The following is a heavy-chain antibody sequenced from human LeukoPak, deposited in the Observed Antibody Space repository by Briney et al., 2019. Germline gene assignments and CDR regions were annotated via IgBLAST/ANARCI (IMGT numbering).Heavy chain of an antibody. D-gene: IGHD2-15*01. J-gene: IGHJ4*02. V-gene: IGHV3-23*01. CDR1: GFTFSSYV. CDR3: AKGRAVEVVAAFNY. Sequence: GGSLRLSCAASGFTFSSYVMSWIRQAPGKGLEWVSYINHNAETIYYADSVKGRFAISRDNSKNTLYLQMNSLRAEDTAVYYCAKGRAVEVVAAFNYWGQGTVVTVSS. CDR2: INHNAETI.